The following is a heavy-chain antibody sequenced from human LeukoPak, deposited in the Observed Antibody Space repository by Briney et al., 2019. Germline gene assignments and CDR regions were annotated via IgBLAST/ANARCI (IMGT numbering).Heavy chain of an antibody. CDR1: GGTFSSYA. J-gene: IGHJ1*01. V-gene: IGHV1-69*13. CDR3: ARDSSEFRSLIPH. CDR2: ITPMFGTA. Sequence: WASVKVSCKASGGTFSSYAISWVRQAPGQGLEWMGGITPMFGTAKYAQKFQGRVTITADESTSTAYMELSSLRSEDTAVYYCARDSSEFRSLIPHWGQGTLVTVSS. D-gene: IGHD2-21*01.